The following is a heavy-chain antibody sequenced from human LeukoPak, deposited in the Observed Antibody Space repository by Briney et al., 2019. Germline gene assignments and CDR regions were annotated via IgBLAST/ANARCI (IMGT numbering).Heavy chain of an antibody. CDR1: GGSLNNYY. CDR2: MYYTGST. J-gene: IGHJ3*02. D-gene: IGHD2-15*01. V-gene: IGHV4-59*01. CDR3: AREGYCSDGSCSGAFDI. Sequence: SETLSLTCTVSGGSLNNYYWSWIRQPPGKGLEWIGYMYYTGSTNYSPSLKSRVTISLDTSKNHFSLKLRSVTAADTAVYYCAREGYCSDGSCSGAFDIWGQGTMVAVSS.